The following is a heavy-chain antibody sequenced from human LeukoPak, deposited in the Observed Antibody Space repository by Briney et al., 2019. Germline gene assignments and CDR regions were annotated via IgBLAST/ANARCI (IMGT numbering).Heavy chain of an antibody. Sequence: GGSLRLSCAASGFTFSSYAMSWVRQAPGKGLEWVSAISGSGGSTYYADSVKGRFTISRDNSKNTLYLQMNSLRAEDTAVYYCAKSFAADHCSGGSCYAYRYFQHWGQGTLVTVSS. CDR2: ISGSGGST. J-gene: IGHJ1*01. CDR1: GFTFSSYA. CDR3: AKSFAADHCSGGSCYAYRYFQH. V-gene: IGHV3-23*01. D-gene: IGHD2-15*01.